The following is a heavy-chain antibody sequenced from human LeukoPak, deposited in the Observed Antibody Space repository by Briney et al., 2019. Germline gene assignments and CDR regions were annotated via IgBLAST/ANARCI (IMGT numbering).Heavy chain of an antibody. CDR1: GGSISSYY. CDR3: ARVYSYYGSGSYRYAFDI. Sequence: SETLSLTCTVSGGSISSYYWSWIRQPAGKGLEWIGRIYTSGSTNYNPSLKSRVTMSVDTSKNQFSLKLSSVTAADTAVYYCARVYSYYGSGSYRYAFDIWGQGTMVTVSS. D-gene: IGHD3-10*01. V-gene: IGHV4-4*07. CDR2: IYTSGST. J-gene: IGHJ3*02.